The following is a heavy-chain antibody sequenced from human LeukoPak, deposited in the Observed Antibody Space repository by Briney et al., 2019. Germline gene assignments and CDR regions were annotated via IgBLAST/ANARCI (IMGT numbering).Heavy chain of an antibody. D-gene: IGHD3-10*01. CDR2: ISWNSGSI. Sequence: PGRSLRLSCAASGFTFDDYAMHWVRHAPGKGLEWVSGISWNSGSIGYADSVKGRFTISRDNAKNSLYLQMNSLRAEDTALYYCAKMVRGTNSYHFDYWGQGTLVTVSS. J-gene: IGHJ4*02. CDR1: GFTFDDYA. V-gene: IGHV3-9*01. CDR3: AKMVRGTNSYHFDY.